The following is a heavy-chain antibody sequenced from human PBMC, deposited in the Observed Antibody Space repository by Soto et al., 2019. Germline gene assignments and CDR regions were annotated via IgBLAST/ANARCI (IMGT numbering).Heavy chain of an antibody. CDR3: ARNLRYYYAGAAYYQYDAFDV. V-gene: IGHV4-59*01. CDR1: NGSISNYY. J-gene: IGHJ3*01. CDR2: IYYSGII. D-gene: IGHD3-22*01. Sequence: SETLSLTCTVSNGSISNYYWSWIRQPPGKGLEWIGYIYYSGIISYNPSLKSRVTISVATSKNQFSLKLTSVTAADTAVYYCARNLRYYYAGAAYYQYDAFDVWGQGTVVTV.